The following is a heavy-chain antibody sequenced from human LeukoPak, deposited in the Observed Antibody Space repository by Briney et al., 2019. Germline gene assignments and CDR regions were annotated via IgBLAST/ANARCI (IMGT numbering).Heavy chain of an antibody. CDR2: INPNSGGT. J-gene: IGHJ6*03. CDR3: ASGGVVIAIYYYYYMDV. CDR1: GYTFTGYY. Sequence: GASVKVSCKASGYTFTGYYMHWVRQAPGQGLEWMVWINPNSGGTNYAQKFQGRVTMTRDTSISTAYMELSRLRSDDTAVYYCASGGVVIAIYYYYYMDVWGKGTTVTVSS. D-gene: IGHD2-21*01. V-gene: IGHV1-2*02.